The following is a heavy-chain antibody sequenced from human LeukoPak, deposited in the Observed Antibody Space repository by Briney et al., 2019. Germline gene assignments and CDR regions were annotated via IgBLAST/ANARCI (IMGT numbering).Heavy chain of an antibody. CDR3: ARDPNGDYIGAFDFQR. CDR1: GFTFSSYA. V-gene: IGHV3-23*01. D-gene: IGHD4-17*01. CDR2: IRGSGTST. Sequence: PGGSLRLSCAASGFTFSSYAMMWVRQTQGKRLEWVSAIRGSGTSTFYADSVKGRFTIFRDNFKNTVYLQMNNLRADDSAVYYCARDPNGDYIGAFDFQRWGLGTQVTVSS. J-gene: IGHJ1*01.